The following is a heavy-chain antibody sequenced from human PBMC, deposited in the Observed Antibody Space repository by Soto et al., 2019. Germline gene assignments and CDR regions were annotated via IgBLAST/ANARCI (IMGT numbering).Heavy chain of an antibody. CDR1: GFTFSSYG. CDR2: IWYDGSNK. V-gene: IGHV3-33*01. J-gene: IGHJ6*02. Sequence: GGSLRLSCAASGFTFSSYGMHWVRQAPGKGLEWVAVIWYDGSNKYYADSVKGRFTISRDNSKNTLYLQMNSLRAEDTAVYYCARDRVVVITSAEKRNYYYYGMDVWGQGTKGTV. D-gene: IGHD3-22*01. CDR3: ARDRVVVITSAEKRNYYYYGMDV.